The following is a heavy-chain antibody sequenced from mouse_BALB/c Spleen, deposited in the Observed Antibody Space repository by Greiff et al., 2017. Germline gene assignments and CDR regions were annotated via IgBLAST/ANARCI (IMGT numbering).Heavy chain of an antibody. CDR1: GFTFSSFG. J-gene: IGHJ3*01. Sequence: EVQWVESGGGLVQPGGSRKLSCAASGFTFSSFGMHWVRQAPEKGLEWVAYISSGSSTIYYADTVKGRFTISRDNPKNTLFLQMTSLRSEDTAMYYCARDITTATFAYWGQGTLVTVSA. CDR3: ARDITTATFAY. D-gene: IGHD1-2*01. V-gene: IGHV5-17*02. CDR2: ISSGSSTI.